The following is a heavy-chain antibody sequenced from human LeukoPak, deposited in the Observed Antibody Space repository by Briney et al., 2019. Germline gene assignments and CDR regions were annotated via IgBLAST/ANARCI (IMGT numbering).Heavy chain of an antibody. CDR1: QFIFSGYG. J-gene: IGHJ6*03. Sequence: GGSLRLSCAASQFIFSGYGMHWVRQAPGEGLEWVAFIRYDGSNKYYADSVKGRFTISRDNSKNTLYLQMNSLRAEDTAVYYCAKGKGSGSDLFYYYSYMDVWGKGTTVTVSS. D-gene: IGHD1-26*01. CDR2: IRYDGSNK. V-gene: IGHV3-30*02. CDR3: AKGKGSGSDLFYYYSYMDV.